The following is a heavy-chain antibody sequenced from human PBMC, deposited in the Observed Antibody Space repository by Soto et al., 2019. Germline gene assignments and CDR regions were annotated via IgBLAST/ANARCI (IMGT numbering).Heavy chain of an antibody. CDR2: IVVVNGNT. Sequence: ELVQSGPEAREPGTSVKVSCRASGFSFGDSAVQWVRQGRGQRLEWIGWIVVVNGNTNYAQKFEGRVTLTRDASTSTSHMELTSLSSEDTAVYFCAVTDLPFRPLTEPTENGMDVWGQGTTVTVS. CDR1: GFSFGDSA. D-gene: IGHD3-3*02. J-gene: IGHJ6*02. V-gene: IGHV1-58*01. CDR3: AVTDLPFRPLTEPTENGMDV.